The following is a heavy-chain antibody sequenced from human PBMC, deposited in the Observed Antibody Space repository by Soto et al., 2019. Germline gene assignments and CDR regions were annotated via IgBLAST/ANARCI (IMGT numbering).Heavy chain of an antibody. V-gene: IGHV4-31*03. Sequence: PSETLSLTCTVSGGSISSGGYYWSWIRQHPGKGLEWIGYIYYSGSTYYNPSLKSRVTISVDTSKNQFSLKLSSVTAADTAVYYCARISLSTYYCYGMDVWGQGTTVTVSS. CDR2: IYYSGST. J-gene: IGHJ6*02. CDR1: GGSISSGGYY. CDR3: ARISLSTYYCYGMDV.